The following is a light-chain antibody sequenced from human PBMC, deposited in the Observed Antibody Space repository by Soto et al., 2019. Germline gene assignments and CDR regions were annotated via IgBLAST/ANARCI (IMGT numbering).Light chain of an antibody. Sequence: QSALTQPASVSGSPGQSITISCTGTSSDVGSYNLVSWYQQHPGKAPKLMIYEGSKRPSGVSNRVSGSKSGNTASLPISALQAEDDADYYCCSYAGSSTFVVFGGGTQLTVL. CDR2: EGS. CDR3: CSYAGSSTFVV. J-gene: IGLJ3*02. V-gene: IGLV2-23*03. CDR1: SSDVGSYNL.